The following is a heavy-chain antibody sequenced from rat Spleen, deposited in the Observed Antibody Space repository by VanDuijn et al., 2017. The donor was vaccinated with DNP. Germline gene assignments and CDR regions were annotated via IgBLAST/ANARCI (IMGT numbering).Heavy chain of an antibody. D-gene: IGHD1-2*01. V-gene: IGHV5-31*01. CDR3: IIVSDSYGFPY. J-gene: IGHJ3*01. CDR2: ITNTGDST. Sequence: EVQLVESGGGPVQPGRSLKLSCVASGFIFSNHWMTWIRQAPGKGLEWVASITNTGDSTYYRDSVKGRFTISRDNVKSTLYLQMDSLRSEDTATYYCIIVSDSYGFPYWGQGTLVTVSS. CDR1: GFIFSNHW.